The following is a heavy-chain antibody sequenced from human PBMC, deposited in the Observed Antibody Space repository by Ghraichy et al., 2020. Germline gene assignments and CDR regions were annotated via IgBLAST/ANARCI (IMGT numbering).Heavy chain of an antibody. CDR3: ARGPD. Sequence: SCAASGFTFSGYWMSWVRQAPGKGLEWVANIKEDGSQTDCADSVKGRFTISRDNAKNSLSLQMNSLRVEDTAVYYCARGPDWGQGTLVTVSS. V-gene: IGHV3-7*03. CDR1: GFTFSGYW. J-gene: IGHJ4*02. CDR2: IKEDGSQT.